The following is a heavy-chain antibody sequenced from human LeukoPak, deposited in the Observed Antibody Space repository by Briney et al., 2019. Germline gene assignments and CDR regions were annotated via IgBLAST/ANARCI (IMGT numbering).Heavy chain of an antibody. D-gene: IGHD3-22*01. J-gene: IGHJ5*02. Sequence: ASVTVSCKASGYTFTGYYMHWVRQAPGQGLEWMGWINPNSGGTNYAQKFQGRVTMTRDTSISTAYMELSRLRSDDTAVYYCARDQPDYYYDSSGYYSDWFDPWGQGTLVTVSS. CDR3: ARDQPDYYYDSSGYYSDWFDP. CDR2: INPNSGGT. V-gene: IGHV1-2*02. CDR1: GYTFTGYY.